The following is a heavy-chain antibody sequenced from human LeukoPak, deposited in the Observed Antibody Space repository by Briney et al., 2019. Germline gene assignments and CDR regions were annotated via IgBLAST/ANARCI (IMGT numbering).Heavy chain of an antibody. Sequence: GGSLRLSCAASEFTFSSYTMSWVRQAPGKGLEWVSAISGSGGSTYYADSVKGRFTIPRDNSKNTLYLQMNSLRAEDTAVYFCAKAMYSGTYSGMDVWGQGTTVTVSS. CDR2: ISGSGGST. D-gene: IGHD1-26*01. V-gene: IGHV3-23*01. J-gene: IGHJ6*02. CDR1: EFTFSSYT. CDR3: AKAMYSGTYSGMDV.